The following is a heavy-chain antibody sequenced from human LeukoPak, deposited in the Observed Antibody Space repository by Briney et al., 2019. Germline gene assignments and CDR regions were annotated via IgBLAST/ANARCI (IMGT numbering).Heavy chain of an antibody. CDR3: ARDPPPRSYDSNY. CDR2: ISSSGTTI. J-gene: IGHJ4*02. D-gene: IGHD3-3*01. Sequence: PGGSLRLSCAASGFTFSSYAMSWIRQAPGKGLEWVSFISSSGTTINYADSVKGRFTISRDNAKNSLYLQMNSLRAEDTAVYYCARDPPPRSYDSNYWGQGTLVTVSS. V-gene: IGHV3-11*01. CDR1: GFTFSSYA.